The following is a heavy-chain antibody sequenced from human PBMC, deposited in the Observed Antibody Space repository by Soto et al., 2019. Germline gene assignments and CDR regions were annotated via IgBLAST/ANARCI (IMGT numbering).Heavy chain of an antibody. CDR3: TRILWSSRRDALDI. Sequence: GGSLRLSCIASGFTFRNYAMAWVRQAPGEDLEWVSAIGTSGTPTLYADSVKSRFSISRDDSRNTVSLQMNSLGVEDTATYYCTRILWSSRRDALDICGPGTTLTV. J-gene: IGHJ6*02. D-gene: IGHD2-21*01. V-gene: IGHV3-23*01. CDR2: IGTSGTPT. CDR1: GFTFRNYA.